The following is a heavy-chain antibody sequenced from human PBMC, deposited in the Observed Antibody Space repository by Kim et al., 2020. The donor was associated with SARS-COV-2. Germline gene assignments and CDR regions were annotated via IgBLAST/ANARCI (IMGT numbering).Heavy chain of an antibody. CDR3: ARMVRGVIDV. V-gene: IGHV5-10-1*01. D-gene: IGHD3-10*01. J-gene: IGHJ6*02. CDR2: YT. Sequence: YTNYSPSFQGHVTISADKSISTAYLQWSSLKASDTAMYYCARMVRGVIDVWGQGTTVTVSS.